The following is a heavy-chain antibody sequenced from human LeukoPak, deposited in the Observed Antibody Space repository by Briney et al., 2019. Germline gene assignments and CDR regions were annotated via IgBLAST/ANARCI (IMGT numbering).Heavy chain of an antibody. V-gene: IGHV1-2*06. CDR1: GYTFTGYY. CDR2: INPNSGGT. CDR3: ATVFRAAAAGLGY. Sequence: ASVKVSCKASGYTFTGYYVHWVRQAPGQGLEWMGRINPNSGGTNYAQKFQGRVTMTRDTSISTAYMELSRLRSDDTAVYYCATVFRAAAAGLGYWGQGTLVTVSS. J-gene: IGHJ4*02. D-gene: IGHD6-13*01.